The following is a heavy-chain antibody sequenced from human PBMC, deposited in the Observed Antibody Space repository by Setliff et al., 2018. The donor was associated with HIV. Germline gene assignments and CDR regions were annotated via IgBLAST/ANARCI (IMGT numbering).Heavy chain of an antibody. CDR3: ARARRDSYYSGGKNSYYIDV. CDR2: MNPNSGNT. V-gene: IGHV1-8*02. Sequence: ASVKVSCKASGYTFSSYDINWVRQATGQGLEWMGWMNPNSGNTSYAQKFQGRVTMTRDTSISTAYMELNNLKFEDTAVYYCARARRDSYYSGGKNSYYIDVWGKGATVTVSS. CDR1: GYTFSSYD. D-gene: IGHD1-26*01. J-gene: IGHJ6*03.